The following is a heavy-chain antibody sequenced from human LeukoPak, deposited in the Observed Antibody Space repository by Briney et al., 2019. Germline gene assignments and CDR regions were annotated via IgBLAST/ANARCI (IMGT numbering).Heavy chain of an antibody. J-gene: IGHJ5*02. CDR1: GFTFASYS. V-gene: IGHV3-21*04. Sequence: GGSLRLSCAASGFTFASYSMNWVRQAPGKGLEWVSSISGNNIYIFYGDSVKGRFTISRDNAKNSLYLQLSSLRAEDTAVYYCASLSYSLGVSWGQGTLVTVSS. CDR3: ASLSYSLGVS. D-gene: IGHD3-10*01. CDR2: ISGNNIYI.